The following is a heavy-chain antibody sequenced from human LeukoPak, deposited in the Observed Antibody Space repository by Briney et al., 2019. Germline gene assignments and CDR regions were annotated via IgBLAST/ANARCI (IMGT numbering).Heavy chain of an antibody. CDR3: ARARGSYSHDY. CDR1: GFTFDDYA. V-gene: IGHV3-9*01. D-gene: IGHD1-26*01. J-gene: IGHJ4*02. Sequence: PGRSLRLSCAASGFTFDDYAMHWVRQAPGKGLEWVSGISWNSGSIGYADSVKGRFTISRDNAKNSLYLQMTSLRAEDTAVYYCARARGSYSHDYWGQGTLVTVSS. CDR2: ISWNSGSI.